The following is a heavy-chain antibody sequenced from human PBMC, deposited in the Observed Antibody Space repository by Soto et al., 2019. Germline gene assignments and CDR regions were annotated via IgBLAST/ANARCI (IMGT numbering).Heavy chain of an antibody. Sequence: GASVKVSCKTSGYSFTGYSVHWVRQAPGHGPEWMGWINPKSGGTKYAQKFQGRVTMTRDTSISTVFMELSRVTSDDTAVYYCARDVLSRGNFLTGTLFDYWGQGSLLTVSS. CDR1: GYSFTGYS. D-gene: IGHD1-20*01. V-gene: IGHV1-2*02. CDR3: ARDVLSRGNFLTGTLFDY. J-gene: IGHJ4*02. CDR2: INPKSGGT.